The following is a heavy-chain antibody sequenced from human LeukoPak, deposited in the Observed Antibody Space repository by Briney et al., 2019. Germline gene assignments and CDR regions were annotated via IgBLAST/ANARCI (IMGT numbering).Heavy chain of an antibody. CDR3: ARDQYDSVWGSHRPYFDY. V-gene: IGHV1-18*01. CDR2: INIYNGNP. Sequence: GASVKVSCKASGYTFSIYGISWVRQAPGQGLEWMGWINIYNGNPNYAQKFQGRVIMTTDTSTSTAYMELRSLRSDDTAVYYCARDQYDSVWGSHRPYFDYWGQGTLVTVSS. D-gene: IGHD3-16*02. CDR1: GYTFSIYG. J-gene: IGHJ4*02.